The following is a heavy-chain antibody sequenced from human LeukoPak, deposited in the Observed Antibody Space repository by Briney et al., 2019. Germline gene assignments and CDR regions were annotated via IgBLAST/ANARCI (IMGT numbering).Heavy chain of an antibody. CDR1: GITLSNYG. CDR2: ISGSGGST. D-gene: IGHD1-26*01. V-gene: IGHV3-23*01. CDR3: AKDRYRIVGATTAFDY. J-gene: IGHJ4*02. Sequence: GGSLRLSCAASGITLSNYGMSWVRQAPGKGLEWVSAISGSGGSTYYADSVKGRFTISRDNSKNTLYLQMNSLRAEDTAVYYCAKDRYRIVGATTAFDYWGQGTLVTVSS.